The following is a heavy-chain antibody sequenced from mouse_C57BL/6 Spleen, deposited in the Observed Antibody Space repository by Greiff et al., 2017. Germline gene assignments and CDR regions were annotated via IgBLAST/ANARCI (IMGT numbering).Heavy chain of an antibody. J-gene: IGHJ1*03. CDR2: INPSSGYT. V-gene: IGHV1-7*01. Sequence: VQGVESGAELAKPGASVKLSCKASGYTFTSYWMHWVKQRPGQGLEWIGYINPSSGYTKYNQKFKDKATLTADKSSSTAYMQLSSLTYEDSAVYYCALYYDYDEYFDVWGTGTTVTVSS. CDR1: GYTFTSYW. D-gene: IGHD2-4*01. CDR3: ALYYDYDEYFDV.